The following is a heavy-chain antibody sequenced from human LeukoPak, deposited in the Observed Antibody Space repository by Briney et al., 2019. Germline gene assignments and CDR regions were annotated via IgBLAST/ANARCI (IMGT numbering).Heavy chain of an antibody. CDR1: GFTVSSDY. D-gene: IGHD6-6*01. Sequence: GGSLRLSCGASGFTVSSDYITWVRQAPGKGLEWVSVVYSGGETYYAESVKGRFTVSRDNSKNTVYLQMNSLRAEDTAVYFCARGGIAARPSDSWGQGTLVTVSS. CDR2: VYSGGET. V-gene: IGHV3-66*01. J-gene: IGHJ4*02. CDR3: ARGGIAARPSDS.